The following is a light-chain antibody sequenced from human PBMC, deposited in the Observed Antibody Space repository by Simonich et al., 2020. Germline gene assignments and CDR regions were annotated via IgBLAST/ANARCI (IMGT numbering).Light chain of an antibody. CDR2: AAS. CDR3: QQYYSYPPLT. Sequence: IRMTQSPSSLSASTGDRVTITCRASQGISSYLAWYQQKPGKAPKLLIYAASTLQSGVPSRFSGSGSGTDFTLTISCLQSEDFATYYCQQYYSYPPLTFGGGTKVEIK. V-gene: IGKV1-8*01. CDR1: QGISSY. J-gene: IGKJ4*01.